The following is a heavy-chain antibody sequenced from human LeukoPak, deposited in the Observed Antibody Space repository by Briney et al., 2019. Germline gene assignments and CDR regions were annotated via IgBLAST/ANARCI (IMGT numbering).Heavy chain of an antibody. CDR3: AGSLVTTIDY. Sequence: GGSLRLSCAASGFTFSSYAMHWVRQAPGKGLEWVAVISYDGSNKYYADSVKGRFTISRDNSKNTLYLQMNSLRAEDTAVYYCAGSLVTTIDYWGQGTLVTVSS. CDR1: GFTFSSYA. D-gene: IGHD4-11*01. CDR2: ISYDGSNK. V-gene: IGHV3-30*04. J-gene: IGHJ4*02.